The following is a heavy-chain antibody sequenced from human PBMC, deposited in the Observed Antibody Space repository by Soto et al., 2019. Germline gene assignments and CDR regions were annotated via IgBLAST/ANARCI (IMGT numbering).Heavy chain of an antibody. D-gene: IGHD5-18*01. CDR3: TRRRDWTAMDPLDY. CDR1: GFTFSDSA. J-gene: IGHJ4*02. CDR2: IRSKVNTYAT. V-gene: IGHV3-73*02. Sequence: EVPLVESGGGLVQPGGFLKLSCAASGFTFSDSAMHWVRQASGKGPEWVGRIRSKVNTYATAYAASVKGRFTISRDDSMNTAYLQMNSLKTEDTAVYYCTRRRDWTAMDPLDYWGQGTLVTVSS.